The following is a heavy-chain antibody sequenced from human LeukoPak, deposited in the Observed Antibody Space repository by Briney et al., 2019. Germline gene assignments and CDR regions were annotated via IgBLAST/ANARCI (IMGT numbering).Heavy chain of an antibody. CDR2: ITGSGTTI. CDR3: ARGAYWLSSYYFDY. J-gene: IGHJ4*02. Sequence: PGGSLRLSCAASGFIFSDYSMNWVRQAPGQGLEWLSYITGSGTTIYYAGSVRGRFTISRDNAKNTLYLQMNSLRAEDTAVYYCARGAYWLSSYYFDYWGQGTLVTVSS. CDR1: GFIFSDYS. V-gene: IGHV3-48*01. D-gene: IGHD3-9*01.